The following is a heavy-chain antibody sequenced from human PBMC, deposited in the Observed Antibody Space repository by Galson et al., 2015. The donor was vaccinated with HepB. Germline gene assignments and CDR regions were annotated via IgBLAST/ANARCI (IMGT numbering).Heavy chain of an antibody. D-gene: IGHD2-21*02. V-gene: IGHV3-15*05. J-gene: IGHJ6*02. CDR2: VKSKGGGGTI. CDR1: GFDFNLAW. CDR3: IWVVTTKGREGV. Sequence: SLRLSCAASGFDFNLAWMSWVRQAPGKAPEWVGRVKSKGGGGTIDYAASVKGRFTISRDDSKNMLYLQMNSLKTEDTAVYYCIWVVTTKGREGVWGQGTTVTGSS.